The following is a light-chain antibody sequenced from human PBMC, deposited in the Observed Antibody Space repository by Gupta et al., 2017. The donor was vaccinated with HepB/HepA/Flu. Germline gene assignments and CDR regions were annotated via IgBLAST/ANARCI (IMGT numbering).Light chain of an antibody. CDR3: SSYAGSYTFLV. V-gene: IGLV2-11*01. Sequence: QSALTQPRSVSWSPGQSVTISCTGTNSDVGYYNYVSWYQQHPGKAPKLMIYDVNKRPSGVPDRFSGDKSGNTASLHISGLQAEDEADYYCSSYAGSYTFLVFGGGTKLTVL. CDR1: NSDVGYYNY. J-gene: IGLJ2*01. CDR2: DVN.